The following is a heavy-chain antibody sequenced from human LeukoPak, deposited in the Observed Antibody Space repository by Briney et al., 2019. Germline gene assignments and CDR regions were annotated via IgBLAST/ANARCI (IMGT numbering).Heavy chain of an antibody. V-gene: IGHV1-3*01. CDR1: GYTFTSYG. J-gene: IGHJ4*02. D-gene: IGHD2-15*01. Sequence: ASVKVSCKASGYTFTSYGISWVRQAPGQRLEWMGWINAGNGNTKYSQKFQGRVTITRDTSASTAYMELSSLRSEDTAVYYCARGPRYCSGGSCYGLLDYWGQGTLVTVSS. CDR2: INAGNGNT. CDR3: ARGPRYCSGGSCYGLLDY.